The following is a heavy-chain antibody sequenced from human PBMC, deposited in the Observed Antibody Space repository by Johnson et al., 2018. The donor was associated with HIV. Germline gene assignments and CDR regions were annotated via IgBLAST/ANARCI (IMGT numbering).Heavy chain of an antibody. CDR2: IYSGGIT. Sequence: QVQLVESGGGVVQPGRSLRLSCAASGFTFSSYGMHWVRQAPGKGLEWVSLIYSGGITYYADSVKGRLTISRDNAKNSLYMQMNSLRAEDSAVYYCARERQGAAVGDGFDVWGQGTMVTVSS. V-gene: IGHV3-NL1*01. CDR3: ARERQGAAVGDGFDV. D-gene: IGHD6-19*01. J-gene: IGHJ3*01. CDR1: GFTFSSYG.